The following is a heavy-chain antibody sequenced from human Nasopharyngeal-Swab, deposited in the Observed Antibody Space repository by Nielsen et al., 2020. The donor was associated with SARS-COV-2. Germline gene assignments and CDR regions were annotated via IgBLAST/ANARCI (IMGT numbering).Heavy chain of an antibody. Sequence: SVKVSCKASGFTFTDSVVQWVRQTRGQRLEWIGWVVFGSGSTNYARKFRGRVTMTRDPSTSTVYLDLSSLKSEDTAVYFCASEPGGMAAPGKHFDPWGQGTLVTVSS. CDR1: GFTFTDSV. V-gene: IGHV1-58*01. D-gene: IGHD6-13*01. CDR3: ASEPGGMAAPGKHFDP. J-gene: IGHJ5*02. CDR2: VVFGSGST.